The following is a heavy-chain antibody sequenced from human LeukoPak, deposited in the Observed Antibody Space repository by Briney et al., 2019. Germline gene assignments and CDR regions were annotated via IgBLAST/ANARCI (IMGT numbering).Heavy chain of an antibody. CDR3: AKDSGSSGWLDY. CDR1: GFTFDDYA. CDR2: ISWNSGSI. Sequence: GRSLRLSCAASGFTFDDYATHWVRQAPGKGLEWVSGISWNSGSIGYADSVKGRFTISRDNAKNSLYLQMNSLRAEDTALYYCAKDSGSSGWLDYWGQGTLVTVSS. V-gene: IGHV3-9*01. J-gene: IGHJ4*02. D-gene: IGHD6-19*01.